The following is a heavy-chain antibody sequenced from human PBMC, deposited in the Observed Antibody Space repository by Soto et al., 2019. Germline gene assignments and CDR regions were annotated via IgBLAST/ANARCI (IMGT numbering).Heavy chain of an antibody. J-gene: IGHJ4*02. CDR1: GGSTSSYY. CDR3: AAPPRY. V-gene: IGHV4-59*01. Sequence: QVQLQESGPGLVKPSETLSLTCSVSGGSTSSYYWSWIRQPPGKGLEWIGYIYYSGSTDYSPSLKSRVTMSIDTSHNQVSLKLTSVTTADTAVYYCAAPPRYWGQGTLVTVSS. CDR2: IYYSGST.